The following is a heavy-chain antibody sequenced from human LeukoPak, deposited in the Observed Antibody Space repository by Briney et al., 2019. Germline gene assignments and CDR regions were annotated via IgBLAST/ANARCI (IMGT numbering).Heavy chain of an antibody. CDR3: ARDREYSSSWYMPNYYYYMDV. CDR2: ISSSSSTI. D-gene: IGHD6-13*01. Sequence: GGSLRLSCSASGFTFSSYSMNWVRQAPGKGLEWVSYISSSSSTIYYADSVKGRFTISRDNAKISLYLQMNGLRAEDTAVYDCARDREYSSSWYMPNYYYYMDVWGKGTTVTVSS. CDR1: GFTFSSYS. J-gene: IGHJ6*03. V-gene: IGHV3-48*01.